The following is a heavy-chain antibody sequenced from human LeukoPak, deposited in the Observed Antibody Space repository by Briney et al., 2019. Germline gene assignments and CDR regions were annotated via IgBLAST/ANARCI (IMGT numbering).Heavy chain of an antibody. CDR1: GGSISSYY. CDR2: IYYSGST. Sequence: PSETLSLTCTVSGGSISSYYWSWIRQPPGKGLEWIGYIYYSGSTNCNPSLKSRVTISVDTSKNQFSLKLSSVTAADTAVYYCARHYSPTAMVGFDYWGQGTLVTVSS. J-gene: IGHJ4*02. D-gene: IGHD5-18*01. V-gene: IGHV4-59*08. CDR3: ARHYSPTAMVGFDY.